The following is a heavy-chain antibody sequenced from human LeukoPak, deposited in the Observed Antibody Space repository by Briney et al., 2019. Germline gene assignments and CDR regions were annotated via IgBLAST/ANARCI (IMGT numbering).Heavy chain of an antibody. CDR3: ARVGGLRGSVKLIYYYYMDV. D-gene: IGHD1-26*01. CDR2: ISAYNGNT. CDR1: GYTFTSYG. V-gene: IGHV1-18*01. J-gene: IGHJ6*03. Sequence: ASVKVSCKASGYTFTSYGISWVRQAPGQGLEWMGWISAYNGNTNYAQKLQGRVTMTTDTSTNTAYMELRSLRSDDTAVYYCARVGGLRGSVKLIYYYYMDVWGKGTTVTVS.